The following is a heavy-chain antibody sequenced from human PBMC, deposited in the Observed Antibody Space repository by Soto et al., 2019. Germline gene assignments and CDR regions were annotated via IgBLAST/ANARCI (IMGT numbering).Heavy chain of an antibody. CDR3: ASSFSGSGWYGYFQH. CDR2: INPNSGGT. J-gene: IGHJ1*01. V-gene: IGHV1-2*02. Sequence: ASVKVSCKASGYTFTGYYMHWVRQAPGQGLEWMGWINPNSGGTNYAQKFQGRVTMTRDTSISTAYMELSRLRSDDTAVYYCASSFSGSGWYGYFQHWGQGTLVTVSS. CDR1: GYTFTGYY. D-gene: IGHD6-19*01.